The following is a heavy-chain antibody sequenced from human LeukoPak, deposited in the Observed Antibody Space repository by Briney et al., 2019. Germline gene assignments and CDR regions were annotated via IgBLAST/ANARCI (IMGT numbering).Heavy chain of an antibody. J-gene: IGHJ5*02. D-gene: IGHD6-19*01. CDR3: AREMLAAVAAQS. Sequence: GGSLRLSCAASGLIFSKYWMTWVRQAPGKGLEWVASIKPDGSEKYYLDSVKGRFTISRDNARDSLYLQMNSLRAEDTAVYYCAREMLAAVAAQSWGQGTLVTVSS. CDR1: GLIFSKYW. V-gene: IGHV3-7*01. CDR2: IKPDGSEK.